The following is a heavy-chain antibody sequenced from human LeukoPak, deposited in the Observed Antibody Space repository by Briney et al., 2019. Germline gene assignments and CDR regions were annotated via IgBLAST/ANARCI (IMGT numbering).Heavy chain of an antibody. Sequence: PSETLSLTCTVPGGSISSGDYYWSWIRQPPGKGLEWIGYIYYSGSTYYNPSLKSRVTISVDTSKNQFSLKLSSVTAADTAVYYCARDTPYYDILTGRRNMDVWGKGTTVTVSS. J-gene: IGHJ6*03. CDR3: ARDTPYYDILTGRRNMDV. CDR1: GGSISSGDYY. D-gene: IGHD3-9*01. V-gene: IGHV4-30-4*08. CDR2: IYYSGST.